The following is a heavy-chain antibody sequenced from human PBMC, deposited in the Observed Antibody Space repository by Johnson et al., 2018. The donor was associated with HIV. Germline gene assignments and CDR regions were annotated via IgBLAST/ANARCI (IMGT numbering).Heavy chain of an antibody. CDR3: AKDLHSSSWDDAFDI. V-gene: IGHV3-15*01. J-gene: IGHJ3*02. Sequence: VQLVESGGGLVKPGGSLRLSCAASGFTFSNAWMSWVRQAPGKGLEWVGRIKSKTDGRNEYYADSVKGRFTNSRDNSKNTLYLQMNSLRAEDTVVYYCAKDLHSSSWDDAFDIWGQGTMVTVSS. CDR2: IKSKTDGRNE. D-gene: IGHD6-13*01. CDR1: GFTFSNAW.